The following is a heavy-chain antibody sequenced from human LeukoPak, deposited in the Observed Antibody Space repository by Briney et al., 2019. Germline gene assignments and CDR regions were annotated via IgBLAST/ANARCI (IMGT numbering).Heavy chain of an antibody. CDR2: IKSKTNGGTA. V-gene: IGHV3-15*01. J-gene: IGHJ4*02. D-gene: IGHD3-3*02. Sequence: PGGSLRLSCAASGFTFINAWMSWVRQAPGKGLEWVGRIKSKTNGGTADYAAAVKGRLTISRDDSKNTLYLQMNSLKTEDTAVYYCATSGQHWDVFDFWGQGTLVTVSS. CDR3: ATSGQHWDVFDF. CDR1: GFTFINAW.